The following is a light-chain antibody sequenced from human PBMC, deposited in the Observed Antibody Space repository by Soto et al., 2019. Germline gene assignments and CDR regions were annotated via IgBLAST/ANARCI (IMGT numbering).Light chain of an antibody. V-gene: IGLV1-40*01. CDR3: QSYASSLTVV. CDR2: GNI. Sequence: QSVLTQPPSVSGAPGQRVTISCTGSSSNIGAGYDVHWYQQVPGTAPKLLIYGNINRPSGVPDRFSGSKSGTSASLAVTGLQAEDEADYYCQSYASSLTVVFGGGTKLTVL. CDR1: SSNIGAGYD. J-gene: IGLJ2*01.